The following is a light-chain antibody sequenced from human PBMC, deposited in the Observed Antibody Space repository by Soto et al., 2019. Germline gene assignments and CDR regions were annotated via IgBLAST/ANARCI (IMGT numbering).Light chain of an antibody. J-gene: IGKJ5*01. Sequence: DVVMTKTPLSLSVTPGQPASISCKSSQSLLHITGETFLFWYLQKPGQSPQLLIYEVSTRVSGVPDRFSGSGSGTDFTLEISRVETDDVGIYYCMQSTQLPPTFAQGTRPEIK. CDR3: MQSTQLPPT. V-gene: IGKV2D-29*02. CDR2: EVS. CDR1: QSLLHITGETF.